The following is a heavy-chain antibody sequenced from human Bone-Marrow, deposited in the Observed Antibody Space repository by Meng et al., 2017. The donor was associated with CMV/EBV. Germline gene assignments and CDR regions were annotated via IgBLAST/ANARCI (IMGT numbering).Heavy chain of an antibody. CDR2: IVVGSGYT. V-gene: IGHV1-58*01. Sequence: SVKVSCKASGFSFTNAAVQWVRQARGEPLEWIGWIVVGSGYTSYAQKLQGRVTITRDIATSTAYMEVSSLRSDDTAVYYCASKAMDVWGQGTTVTVSS. CDR1: GFSFTNAA. J-gene: IGHJ6*02. CDR3: ASKAMDV.